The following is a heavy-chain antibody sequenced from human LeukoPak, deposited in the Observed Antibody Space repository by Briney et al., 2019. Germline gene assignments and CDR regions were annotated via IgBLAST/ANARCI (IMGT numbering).Heavy chain of an antibody. CDR2: LYTSGTT. CDR3: ARAGGSVGWYGTIDS. V-gene: IGHV4-61*09. J-gene: IGHJ4*02. CDR1: GGSISSGSYY. D-gene: IGHD6-19*01. Sequence: PSQTLSLTCTVSGGSISSGSYYWTWIRQPAGKGLEWIGHLYTSGTTSYNPSLQSRVTISADTSKHQFSLRLTSVTAADTAVYYCARAGGSVGWYGTIDSWGQGTLVTVSS.